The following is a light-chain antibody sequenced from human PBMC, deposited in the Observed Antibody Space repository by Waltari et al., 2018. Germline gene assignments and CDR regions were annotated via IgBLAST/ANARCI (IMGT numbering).Light chain of an antibody. CDR1: QNITNY. CDR3: QQRTYWPPAMT. Sequence: EIVLTQSPATLSLSPGERAPLSCRASQNITNYLAWYQQRPGQAPRLLVYDASKRATGIPARFSGSGSGTDFTLSISSLEPEDFAVYYCQQRTYWPPAMTFGQGTRLEIK. CDR2: DAS. J-gene: IGKJ5*01. V-gene: IGKV3-11*01.